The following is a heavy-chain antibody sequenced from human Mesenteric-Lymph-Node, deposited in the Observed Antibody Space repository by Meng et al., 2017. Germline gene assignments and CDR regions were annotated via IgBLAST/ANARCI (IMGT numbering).Heavy chain of an antibody. D-gene: IGHD1-1*01. CDR2: ISPTGGSL. CDR3: ARDGAGLTGTTDPYYYYGMEV. Sequence: GESLKISCAASGFTLSDYYMTWIRQPPSQGLEWLASISPTGGSLYYADSVKGRFSISRDNAENSLSLQLHSLRVEDTAVYYCARDGAGLTGTTDPYYYYGMEVWGQGNTVNVSS. J-gene: IGHJ6*02. CDR1: GFTLSDYY. V-gene: IGHV3-11*04.